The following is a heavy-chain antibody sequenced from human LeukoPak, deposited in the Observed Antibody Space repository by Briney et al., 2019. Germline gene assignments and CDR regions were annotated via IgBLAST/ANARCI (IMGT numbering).Heavy chain of an antibody. CDR2: INSDGSST. J-gene: IGHJ4*02. Sequence: GGSLRLSCAASKFTFSSYWMHWVRQAPGKGLVWVSRINSDGSSTSYADSVKGRFTISRDNAKNTLYLQMNSLRAEDTAVYYCARDQIKGSGWYYYWGQGTLVTVSS. CDR1: KFTFSSYW. D-gene: IGHD6-19*01. CDR3: ARDQIKGSGWYYY. V-gene: IGHV3-74*01.